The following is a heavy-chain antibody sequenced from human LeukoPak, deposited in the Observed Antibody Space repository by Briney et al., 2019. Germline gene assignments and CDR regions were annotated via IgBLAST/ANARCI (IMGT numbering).Heavy chain of an antibody. J-gene: IGHJ4*02. D-gene: IGHD3-10*01. CDR1: GFNVNSNY. Sequence: GGSLRLSCTASGFNVNSNYMSWVRQVPGKGLEWVSVIFGGGGTYYADSVKGRFTISRDNAKNSLYLQMNSLRAEDTAVYYCARDKLSTMVRGVFDYWGQGTLVTVSS. CDR2: IFGGGGT. CDR3: ARDKLSTMVRGVFDY. V-gene: IGHV3-66*01.